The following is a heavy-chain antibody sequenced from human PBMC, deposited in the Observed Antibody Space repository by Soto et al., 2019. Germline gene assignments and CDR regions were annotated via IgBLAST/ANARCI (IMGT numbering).Heavy chain of an antibody. Sequence: PGGSLRLSCTASGFTFGDNAMSWFGQAPGKGLEWVGFIRSKAYGGTTEYAASVKGRFTISRDDSKSIAYLQMNSLKTEDTAVYYCTRAIIAAAMVSYYYYGMDVWGQGT. J-gene: IGHJ6*02. V-gene: IGHV3-49*03. CDR2: IRSKAYGGTT. CDR3: TRAIIAAAMVSYYYYGMDV. CDR1: GFTFGDNA. D-gene: IGHD6-13*01.